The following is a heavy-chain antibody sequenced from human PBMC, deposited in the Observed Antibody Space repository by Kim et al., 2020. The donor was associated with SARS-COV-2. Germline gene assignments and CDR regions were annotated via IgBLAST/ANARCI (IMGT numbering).Heavy chain of an antibody. CDR3: ARLGDTLTGYYVDY. CDR1: GGSISSSIYY. CDR2: IYYSGST. V-gene: IGHV4-39*01. D-gene: IGHD3-9*01. Sequence: SETLSLTCTVSGGSISSSIYYWGCIRQPPGKGLEWIGSIYYSGSTYYNPSLKSRVTMSVDTSKNQFSLKLSSVTAADTAVYYCARLGDTLTGYYVDYWGQGTLVTVSS. J-gene: IGHJ4*02.